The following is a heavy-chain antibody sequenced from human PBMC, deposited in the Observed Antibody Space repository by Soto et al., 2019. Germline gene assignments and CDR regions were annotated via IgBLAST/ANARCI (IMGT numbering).Heavy chain of an antibody. V-gene: IGHV1-69*06. CDR2: IIPIFGTA. CDR1: GGTFSSYA. J-gene: IGHJ5*02. D-gene: IGHD3-10*01. Sequence: SVKVSCKASGGTFSSYAISWVRQAPGQGLEWMGGIIPIFGTANYAQKFQGRVTITADKSTSTAYMELSSLTSEDTAVYYCAGAELGYYGSGSPYNWFDPWGQGPMVTVSS. CDR3: AGAELGYYGSGSPYNWFDP.